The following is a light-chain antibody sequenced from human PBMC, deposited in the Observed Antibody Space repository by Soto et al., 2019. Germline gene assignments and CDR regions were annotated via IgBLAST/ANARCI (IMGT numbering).Light chain of an antibody. CDR2: GVT. Sequence: QSALTQPTSVSGSPGQSITISCTGNHNDIGTYDYVSWYQQHPGRAPRLLIHGVTTRPSGISGRFSASKSGLTASLTISGLQPEDEAVYYGSSFTSNRIYVFGPGTKVTVL. CDR3: SSFTSNRIYV. V-gene: IGLV2-14*03. CDR1: HNDIGTYDY. J-gene: IGLJ1*01.